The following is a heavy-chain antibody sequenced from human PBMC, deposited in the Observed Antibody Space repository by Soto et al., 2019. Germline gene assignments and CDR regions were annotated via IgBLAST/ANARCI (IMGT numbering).Heavy chain of an antibody. CDR1: GFTFSSYA. V-gene: IGHV3-23*01. CDR2: ISGSGGST. Sequence: PGGSLRLSCAASGFTFSSYAMSWVRQAPGKGLEWVSAISGSGGSTYYADSVKGRFTISRDNSKNTLYLQMNSLRAEDTAVYYCAKGRRYYDFWSGYYYYFDYWGQGTLVTVSS. J-gene: IGHJ4*02. D-gene: IGHD3-3*01. CDR3: AKGRRYYDFWSGYYYYFDY.